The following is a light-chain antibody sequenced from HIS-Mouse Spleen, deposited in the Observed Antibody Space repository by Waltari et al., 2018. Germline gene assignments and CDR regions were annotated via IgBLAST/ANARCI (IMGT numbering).Light chain of an antibody. Sequence: SYELTHPPSVLVSPGQTSRITCSGDALPKKYAYWYQQKSGQGPVLVIYEDSKRPSWIPERFSGASSGTMSTLTISGAQVEDEADYYCYSTDSSGNHRVFGGGTKLTVL. CDR3: YSTDSSGNHRV. V-gene: IGLV3-10*01. CDR2: EDS. J-gene: IGLJ2*01. CDR1: ALPKKY.